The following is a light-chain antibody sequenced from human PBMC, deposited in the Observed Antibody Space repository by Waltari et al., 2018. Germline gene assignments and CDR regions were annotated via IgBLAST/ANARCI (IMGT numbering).Light chain of an antibody. Sequence: DIQMAQSPSSLSASVGDRVTITCRASQDITNFLVWYQQKPGKAPKLLIYAASTLQPGVPSRFSGSVSGTHFTLTISSLQPEDVATYYCQEYNSAPYTFGQGTKLEIK. J-gene: IGKJ2*01. CDR1: QDITNF. CDR3: QEYNSAPYT. V-gene: IGKV1-27*01. CDR2: AAS.